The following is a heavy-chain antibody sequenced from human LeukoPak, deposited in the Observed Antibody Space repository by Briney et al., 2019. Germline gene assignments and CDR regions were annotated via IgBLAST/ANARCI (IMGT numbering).Heavy chain of an antibody. CDR2: IYVTGN. D-gene: IGHD3-16*02. J-gene: IGHJ6*03. Sequence: SEALSLPCPVSGGSIRTYFLSWVRQAPGEGLEWIGYIYVTGNRYNPYLQSRVTISVDTSRNQFFLKMSSVTAADTAVYYCARHIGGGIEDMDVWGKGTKVTVSS. CDR1: GGSIRTYF. V-gene: IGHV4-59*08. CDR3: ARHIGGGIEDMDV.